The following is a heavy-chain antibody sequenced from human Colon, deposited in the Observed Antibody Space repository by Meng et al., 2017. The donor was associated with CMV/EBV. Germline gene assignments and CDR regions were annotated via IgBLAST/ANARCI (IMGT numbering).Heavy chain of an antibody. Sequence: GSLRLSCTVSGGSVSSGSYYWSWIRQPPGKGLEWIGYIYYSGSTNYNPSLKSRVTISVDTSKNQFSLKLSSVTAADTAVYYCARDYGVVIAPGGYYYGMDVWGQGTTVTVSS. CDR1: GGSVSSGSYY. D-gene: IGHD2-21*01. CDR2: IYYSGST. J-gene: IGHJ6*02. V-gene: IGHV4-61*01. CDR3: ARDYGVVIAPGGYYYGMDV.